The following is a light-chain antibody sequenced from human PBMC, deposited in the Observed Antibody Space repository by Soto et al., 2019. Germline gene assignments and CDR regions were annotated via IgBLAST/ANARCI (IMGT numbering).Light chain of an antibody. CDR3: QAWDSGVV. CDR2: QDS. J-gene: IGLJ2*01. Sequence: SYELTQPPSVSVSPGQTASITCSGDKLGDKYACWYQQKPGQSPVLVIYQDSKRPSGIPERFPGSNSGNTATLTISGTQAMDEADYYCQAWDSGVVFGGGTKVTVL. V-gene: IGLV3-1*01. CDR1: KLGDKY.